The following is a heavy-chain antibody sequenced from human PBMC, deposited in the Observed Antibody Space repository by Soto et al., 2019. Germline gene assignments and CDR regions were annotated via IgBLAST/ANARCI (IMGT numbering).Heavy chain of an antibody. CDR1: GVSISSSNW. CDR3: ARAPRGNYGYPSYFDY. V-gene: IGHV4-4*02. D-gene: IGHD3-10*01. J-gene: IGHJ4*02. CDR2: IYHSGST. Sequence: SETLSLTCAVSGVSISSSNWWSWVRQPPGKGLDWIGEIYHSGSTNYNPSLKSRVTISVDKSKNQFSLKLRSVTAADTAVYYCARAPRGNYGYPSYFDYWGQGTLVTVSS.